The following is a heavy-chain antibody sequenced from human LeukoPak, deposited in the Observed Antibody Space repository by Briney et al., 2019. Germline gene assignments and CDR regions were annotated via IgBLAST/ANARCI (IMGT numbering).Heavy chain of an antibody. Sequence: GGSLRLSCAASGFTVSSNYMSWVRQAPGKGLEWVSAISGSSGTTYYADSVKGRFAVSRDNPKNTLYLQMNSLRAEDTAVYYCAKQRDYYDSSGYYRGYYFDYWGQGTLVTVSS. V-gene: IGHV3-23*01. J-gene: IGHJ4*02. CDR3: AKQRDYYDSSGYYRGYYFDY. CDR1: GFTVSSNY. CDR2: ISGSSGTT. D-gene: IGHD3-22*01.